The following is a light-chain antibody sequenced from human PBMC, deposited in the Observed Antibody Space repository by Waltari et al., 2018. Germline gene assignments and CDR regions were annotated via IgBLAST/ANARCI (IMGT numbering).Light chain of an antibody. CDR1: SSNIESNY. Sequence: QSVLTQPPSASGTPGQRVTIPCSGSSSNIESNYVNWYQQLPGTAPKLLIYNIKQRPSGVPDRFSGSKSGTSASLAISGLQSEDEADYFCASWDDRLKGRVFGGGTKLTVL. CDR2: NIK. J-gene: IGLJ3*02. CDR3: ASWDDRLKGRV. V-gene: IGLV1-44*01.